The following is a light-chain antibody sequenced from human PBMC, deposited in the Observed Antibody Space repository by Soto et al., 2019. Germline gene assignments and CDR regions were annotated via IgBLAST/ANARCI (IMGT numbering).Light chain of an antibody. CDR3: CSYAGTSTHTV. CDR2: EVS. V-gene: IGLV2-23*02. Sequence: QSALTQPASVSGSPGQSITISCTGTSSDVGSYNIVSWYQQHPGKAPKLMISEVSKRPSGISDRFSGSKSGSTASLTISGLQAEDEADYYCCSYAGTSTHTVFGGGTQLTVL. CDR1: SSDVGSYNI. J-gene: IGLJ7*01.